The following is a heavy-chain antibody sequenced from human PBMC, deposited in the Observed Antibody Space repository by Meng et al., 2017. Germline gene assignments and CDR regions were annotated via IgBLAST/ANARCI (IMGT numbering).Heavy chain of an antibody. Sequence: QLQLFVSGAQAKKPVSPVKVSCKASGGTFSRYAISWVRQAPGQGLEWMGGIIPIFGTANYAQKFQGRVTITADESTSTAYMELSSLRSEDTAVYYCARDDYSNYLPFDYWGQGTLVTVSS. CDR1: GGTFSRYA. D-gene: IGHD4-11*01. CDR2: IIPIFGTA. V-gene: IGHV1-69*01. J-gene: IGHJ4*02. CDR3: ARDDYSNYLPFDY.